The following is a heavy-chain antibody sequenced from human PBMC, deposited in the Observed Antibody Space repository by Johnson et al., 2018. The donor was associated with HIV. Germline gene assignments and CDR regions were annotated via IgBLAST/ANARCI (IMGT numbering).Heavy chain of an antibody. Sequence: VQLVESGGGLVKPGGSLRVSCAASGFSFSDAWMNWVRQAPGRGLEWVGRIKSKSEGGTIDYAAPVKGSFTISRDDSKDTLYLQMSSRKAEDTAVYYCVTGGNTMYYDDVGGRYRSPDTFDMWGQGTMVTVSS. D-gene: IGHD3-16*02. J-gene: IGHJ3*02. CDR1: GFSFSDAW. CDR3: VTGGNTMYYDDVGGRYRSPDTFDM. V-gene: IGHV3-15*01. CDR2: IKSKSEGGTI.